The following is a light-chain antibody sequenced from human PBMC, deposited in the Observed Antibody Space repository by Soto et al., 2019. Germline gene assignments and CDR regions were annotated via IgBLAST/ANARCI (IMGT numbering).Light chain of an antibody. V-gene: IGKV1-5*01. CDR1: QSISSW. Sequence: DIQMTQSPSTLSASVGDRVTITCRASQSISSWLAWYQQKPGKAPKLLIYDASSLESGVPSRFSGSGSGTEFTLSICRLQPDYFASYYCQQYNSYRTFGQGTKVEIK. CDR3: QQYNSYRT. J-gene: IGKJ1*01. CDR2: DAS.